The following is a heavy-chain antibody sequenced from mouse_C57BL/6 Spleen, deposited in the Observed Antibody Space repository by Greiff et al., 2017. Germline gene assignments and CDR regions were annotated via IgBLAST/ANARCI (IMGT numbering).Heavy chain of an antibody. Sequence: EVQLVESGGGLVKPGGSLKLSCAASGFTFSSYTMSWVRQTPEKRLEWVATISGGGGNTYYPDSVKGRFTISRDNAKNTLYLQMSRLRSEDTAWYYCARLGYDYQGYFDVWGTGTTVTVSS. J-gene: IGHJ1*03. V-gene: IGHV5-9*01. D-gene: IGHD2-4*01. CDR3: ARLGYDYQGYFDV. CDR1: GFTFSSYT. CDR2: ISGGGGNT.